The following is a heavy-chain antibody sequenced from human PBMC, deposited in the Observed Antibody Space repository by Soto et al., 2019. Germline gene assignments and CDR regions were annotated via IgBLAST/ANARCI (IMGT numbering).Heavy chain of an antibody. V-gene: IGHV4-30-2*01. Sequence: QLQLQESGSGLVKPSQTLSLTCAVSGGSISSCGYSWSWIRQARGKGLEWIGYIYHSGSTYYNPSLKSRVTILVDRSKNQFSPTLRSVTAADTAVYYCASAGCLGAVAADYWGQVTLVTVSS. CDR1: GGSISSCGYS. D-gene: IGHD6-19*01. J-gene: IGHJ4*02. CDR3: ASAGCLGAVAADY. CDR2: IYHSGST.